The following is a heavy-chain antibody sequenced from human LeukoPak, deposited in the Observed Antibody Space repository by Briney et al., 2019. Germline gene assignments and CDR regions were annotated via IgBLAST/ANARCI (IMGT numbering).Heavy chain of an antibody. CDR3: ARVCSSGWYGGDYFDY. CDR1: GFSFSSYE. CDR2: ISSSGSTK. J-gene: IGHJ4*02. V-gene: IGHV3-48*03. Sequence: GGSLRLSCAASGFSFSSYEMNWVRQAPGKGLEWVSYISSSGSTKYYADSVKGRFTMSRDNAKNSLYLQMNSLRAEDTAVYYCARVCSSGWYGGDYFDYWGQGTLVTVSS. D-gene: IGHD6-19*01.